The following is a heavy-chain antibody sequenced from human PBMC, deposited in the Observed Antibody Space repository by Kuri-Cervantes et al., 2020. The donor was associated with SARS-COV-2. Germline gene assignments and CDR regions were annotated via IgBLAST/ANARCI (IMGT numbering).Heavy chain of an antibody. D-gene: IGHD3-3*01. J-gene: IGHJ3*02. V-gene: IGHV1-18*01. Sequence: ASVKVSCKASGYTFTSYGISWVRQAPGQGLEWMGWISAYNGNTNYAQKLQGRATMTTDTSTSTAYMELRSLRSDDTAVYYCARSIFGGSRDAFDIWGQGTMVTVSS. CDR3: ARSIFGGSRDAFDI. CDR1: GYTFTSYG. CDR2: ISAYNGNT.